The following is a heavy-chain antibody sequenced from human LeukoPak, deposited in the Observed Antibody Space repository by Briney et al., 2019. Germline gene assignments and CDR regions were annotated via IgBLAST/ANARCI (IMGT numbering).Heavy chain of an antibody. CDR2: INSGGSST. D-gene: IGHD3-10*01. V-gene: IGHV3-74*01. CDR3: ARSNYYGSGSYYAFDI. Sequence: GGSLRLSCAASGFTLSSYRMHWVRQAPGKGLVWVSRINSGGSSTTYADSVKGRFTISRDNAKNTLYLQINSLRAEDTAVYFCARSNYYGSGSYYAFDIWGQGTMVTVSS. J-gene: IGHJ3*02. CDR1: GFTLSSYR.